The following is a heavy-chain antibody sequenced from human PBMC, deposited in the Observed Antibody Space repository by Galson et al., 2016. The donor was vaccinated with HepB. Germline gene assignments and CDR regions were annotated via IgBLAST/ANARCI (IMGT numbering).Heavy chain of an antibody. Sequence: SVKVSCKASEYNFNTYGMHWVRQAPGQRLEWMGWINGGNGKTKYSQKLQGRVTITRDTSASTAYMELSSLRSEDTAVYYCARDHGLRYFDWLFSYYGMDVWGQGTTVTVS. V-gene: IGHV1-3*01. CDR3: ARDHGLRYFDWLFSYYGMDV. D-gene: IGHD3-9*01. J-gene: IGHJ6*02. CDR2: INGGNGKT. CDR1: EYNFNTYG.